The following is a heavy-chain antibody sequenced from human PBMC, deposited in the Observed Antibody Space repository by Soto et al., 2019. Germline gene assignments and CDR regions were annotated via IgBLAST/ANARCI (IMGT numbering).Heavy chain of an antibody. D-gene: IGHD6-6*01. Sequence: SETLSLTCSVSGGSMRSEGYYWSWIRQHPGKGLEWIGYIYYSGLTDYNPSLKSRLTISVDKSKNEFYLKMRSVTAADTAVYYCAKGVVYSSSSWFDPWGQGTLVTVSS. CDR3: AKGVVYSSSSWFDP. CDR2: IYYSGLT. CDR1: GGSMRSEGYY. V-gene: IGHV4-31*03. J-gene: IGHJ5*02.